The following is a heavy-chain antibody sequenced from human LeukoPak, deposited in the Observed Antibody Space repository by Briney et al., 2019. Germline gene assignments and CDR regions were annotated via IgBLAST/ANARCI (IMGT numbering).Heavy chain of an antibody. Sequence: GSLRLSCAASGFTFSSYSMNWVRQAPGKGLEWVSSISSSSYIYYADSVKGRFTISRDNAKNSLYLQMNSLRAEDTAVYYCARDKVPVGYSYGFDYWGQGTLVTVSS. V-gene: IGHV3-21*01. CDR1: GFTFSSYS. CDR3: ARDKVPVGYSYGFDY. J-gene: IGHJ4*02. D-gene: IGHD5-18*01. CDR2: ISSSSYI.